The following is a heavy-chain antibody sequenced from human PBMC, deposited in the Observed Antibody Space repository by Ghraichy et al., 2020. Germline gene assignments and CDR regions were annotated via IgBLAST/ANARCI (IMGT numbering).Heavy chain of an antibody. J-gene: IGHJ4*02. Sequence: GSLRLSCAASGFTVSSNYMSWIRQIPDKGLEWVSVIYAGGETYYADSVKGRFTISRDNFKNTLYLQMNSLRAEDTALYYCARSGSGWFDYWGQGTLVNVSS. D-gene: IGHD6-19*01. CDR3: ARSGSGWFDY. CDR1: GFTVSSNY. CDR2: IYAGGET. V-gene: IGHV3-53*01.